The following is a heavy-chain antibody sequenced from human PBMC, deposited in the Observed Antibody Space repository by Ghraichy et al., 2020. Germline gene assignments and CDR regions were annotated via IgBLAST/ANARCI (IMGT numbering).Heavy chain of an antibody. J-gene: IGHJ4*02. CDR1: GGSISSGRYY. CDR2: FYTSGNT. D-gene: IGHD6-19*01. Sequence: SETLSLTCTVSGGSISSGRYYWSWIRQPAGKGLEWIGRFYTSGNTNYNPSLKSRVTMSVDTSKNQFSLKLSSVTAADTAVYYCATYIAVAATDSYFDCWGQGTLVTVSS. V-gene: IGHV4-61*02. CDR3: ATYIAVAATDSYFDC.